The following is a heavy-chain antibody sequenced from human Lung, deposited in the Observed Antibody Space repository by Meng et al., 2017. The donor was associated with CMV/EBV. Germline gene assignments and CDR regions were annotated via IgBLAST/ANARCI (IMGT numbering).Heavy chain of an antibody. J-gene: IGHJ4*01. CDR3: AKSSDNGWSS. Sequence: SCQASGYSFSGFYLNWARQAPGHGLEWLGRVNPISDDTHLAQKFEGRITVTRGATINTAFMELTRLRPDDTAVYYCAKSSDNGWSSWGPGTLVTDSS. CDR1: GYSFSGFY. CDR2: VNPISDDT. D-gene: IGHD6-19*01. V-gene: IGHV1-2*06.